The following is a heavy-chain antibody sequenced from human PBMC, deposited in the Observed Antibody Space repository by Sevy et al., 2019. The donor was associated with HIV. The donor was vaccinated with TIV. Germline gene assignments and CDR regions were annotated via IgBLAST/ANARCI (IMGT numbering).Heavy chain of an antibody. CDR3: ARGVGGPGVRITFGGVKDGFDF. J-gene: IGHJ3*01. V-gene: IGHV4-30-4*01. CDR1: GGSITTADYY. D-gene: IGHD3-16*01. Sequence: SETLSLTCTVSGGSITTADYYWSWIRQTPGKGLEWIGYIHHTGNTYYNPSLKSGVSSISVDTSKNQFSLKLSSMTAADTAVYYCARGVGGPGVRITFGGVKDGFDFWGQGRMVTVSS. CDR2: IHHTGNT.